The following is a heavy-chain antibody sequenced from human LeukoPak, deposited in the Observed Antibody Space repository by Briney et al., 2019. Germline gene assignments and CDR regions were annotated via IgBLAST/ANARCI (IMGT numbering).Heavy chain of an antibody. D-gene: IGHD6-19*01. Sequence: PSETLSLTCSVSGGSISSYYWSWIRQPPGKGLEWIGCLYHSGTTTYNPSLKSRITISVDTSRNQFSLKFNSMAAADTALYFCAGGGQWLAFDSWGQGTLVTVSS. CDR2: LYHSGTT. J-gene: IGHJ4*02. CDR1: GGSISSYY. CDR3: AGGGQWLAFDS. V-gene: IGHV4-59*01.